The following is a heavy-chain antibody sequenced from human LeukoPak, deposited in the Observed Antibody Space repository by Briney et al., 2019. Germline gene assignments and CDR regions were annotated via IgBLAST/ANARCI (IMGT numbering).Heavy chain of an antibody. CDR1: GFTFSSYW. V-gene: IGHV3-7*01. D-gene: IGHD6-19*01. CDR3: ARGRSGWIDY. CDR2: INHNGNVN. J-gene: IGHJ4*02. Sequence: GGSLRLSCAASGFTFSSYWMNWARQAPGKGLEWVASINHNGNVNYYVDSVKGRFTISRDNAKNSLYLQMNSLRAEDTAVYYCARGRSGWIDYWGQGTLVTVS.